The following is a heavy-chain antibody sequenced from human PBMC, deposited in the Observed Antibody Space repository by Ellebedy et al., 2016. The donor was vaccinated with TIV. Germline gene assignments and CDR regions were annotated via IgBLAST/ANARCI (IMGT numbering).Heavy chain of an antibody. CDR2: IRSKSRGGTA. V-gene: IGHV3-49*04. Sequence: GESLKISCTASGFIFGDYAMSWVRQAPGKGLEWVGFIRSKSRGGTAEYAASVKGRFTISRDDSKSIVYLQMNSLRTEDTAVYYCCRDPNSSVLYYHYYGIDVWGQGTTVTVSS. D-gene: IGHD5/OR15-5a*01. CDR1: GFIFGDYA. J-gene: IGHJ6*02. CDR3: CRDPNSSVLYYHYYGIDV.